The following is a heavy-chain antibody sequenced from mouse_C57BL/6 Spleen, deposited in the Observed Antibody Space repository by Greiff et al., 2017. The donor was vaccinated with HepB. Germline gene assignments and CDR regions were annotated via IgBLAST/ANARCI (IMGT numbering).Heavy chain of an antibody. Sequence: VQLQQPGAELVRPGSSVKLSCKASGYTFTSYWMHWVKQSPIQGLEWIGNIDPSDSETNYNQKFKDKATLTVDKSSSTAYMQLSSLTSEDSAIYYCARDDGYCVLDYWGQGTTLTVSS. J-gene: IGHJ2*01. CDR1: GYTFTSYW. D-gene: IGHD2-3*01. CDR3: ARDDGYCVLDY. CDR2: IDPSDSET. V-gene: IGHV1-52*01.